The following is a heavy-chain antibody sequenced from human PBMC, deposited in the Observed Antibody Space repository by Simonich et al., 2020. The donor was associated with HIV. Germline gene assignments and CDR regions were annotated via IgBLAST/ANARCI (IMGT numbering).Heavy chain of an antibody. D-gene: IGHD6-6*01. CDR3: VRPAYKELVRGVYFDY. V-gene: IGHV5-51*07. CDR2: LYPVDSNN. Sequence: EVQLVQSGAEVKKPGESLKSSFKGSGYSFTNYWIAWVHQMPGKGLDWMGILYPVDSNNKYSPAFQGQVTLSADKSISTAYLQWSSLKASDTAIYYGVRPAYKELVRGVYFDYWGQGTLVTVSS. J-gene: IGHJ4*02. CDR1: GYSFTNYW.